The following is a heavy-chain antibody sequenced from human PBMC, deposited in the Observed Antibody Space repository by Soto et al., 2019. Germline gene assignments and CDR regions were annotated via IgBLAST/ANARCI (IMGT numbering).Heavy chain of an antibody. CDR1: GFTFGTYT. Sequence: TGGSLRLSCAASGFTFGTYTMNWVRQAPGKGLEWVSALGGGGDTHYAESVKGRFTISRDYSKNILLLQMNSLRSEDTAVYYCAAEDPASGSYYAGYYYYGMDVWGQGTTVTVSS. CDR2: LGGGGDT. V-gene: IGHV3-23*01. J-gene: IGHJ6*02. CDR3: AAEDPASGSYYAGYYYYGMDV. D-gene: IGHD1-26*01.